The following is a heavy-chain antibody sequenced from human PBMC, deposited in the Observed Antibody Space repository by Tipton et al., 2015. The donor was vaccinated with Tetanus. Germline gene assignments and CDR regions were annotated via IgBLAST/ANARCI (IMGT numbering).Heavy chain of an antibody. V-gene: IGHV3-33*01. J-gene: IGHJ4*02. CDR1: GFSFSSYG. CDR3: AREADCSGGSCYSGDFDY. D-gene: IGHD2-15*01. CDR2: IWYDGSDR. Sequence: SLRLSCAASGFSFSSYGMHWVRQAPGKGLEWVSVIWYDGSDRYYADSVKGRFTISRDNSKNMLYLQMNSLRAEDTAVYYCAREADCSGGSCYSGDFDYWGQGTLVTVS.